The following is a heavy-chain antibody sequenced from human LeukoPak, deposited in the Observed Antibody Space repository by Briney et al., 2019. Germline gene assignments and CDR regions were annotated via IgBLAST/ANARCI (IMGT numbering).Heavy chain of an antibody. V-gene: IGHV1-2*02. D-gene: IGHD3-22*01. CDR1: GYTFTSYG. CDR2: INPNSGGT. Sequence: ASVKVSCKASGYTFTSYGISWVRQAPGQGLEWMGWINPNSGGTNYAQKLQGRVTMTRDTSISTAYMELSRLRSDDTAVYYCARPSYYYDSSGYSTAFDIWGQGTMVTVSS. CDR3: ARPSYYYDSSGYSTAFDI. J-gene: IGHJ3*02.